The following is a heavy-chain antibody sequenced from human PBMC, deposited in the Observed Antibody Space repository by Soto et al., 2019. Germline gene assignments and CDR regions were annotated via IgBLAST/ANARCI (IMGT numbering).Heavy chain of an antibody. CDR2: ISISTGTI. Sequence: GGSLRLSCAASGFTFSSYCINWVRQAPGKGLEWISYISISTGTIHYADSVKGRFTISRDNGKDSVHLQMNSLRDEDTAVYYWARSSYRRNYYGMDVWGQGTTGTSP. CDR1: GFTFSSYC. J-gene: IGHJ6*02. V-gene: IGHV3-48*02. CDR3: ARSSYRRNYYGMDV. D-gene: IGHD2-2*01.